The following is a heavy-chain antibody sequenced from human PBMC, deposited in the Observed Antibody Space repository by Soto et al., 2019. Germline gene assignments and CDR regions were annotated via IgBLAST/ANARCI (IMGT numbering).Heavy chain of an antibody. CDR1: GFTFFAYW. CDR3: AKEGDYGDDAGENWFDA. V-gene: IGHV3-74*01. CDR2: INSDGSHT. J-gene: IGHJ5*02. D-gene: IGHD4-17*01. Sequence: EVQLVESGGGLVQPGGSLRLSCAASGFTFFAYWIHWVRQVPGKGLVWVSRINSDGSHTSYADSVRGRFTISRDNSKNTVDLQMNSRTDEDKAVYYCAKEGDYGDDAGENWFDAWGQGSLVTVCS.